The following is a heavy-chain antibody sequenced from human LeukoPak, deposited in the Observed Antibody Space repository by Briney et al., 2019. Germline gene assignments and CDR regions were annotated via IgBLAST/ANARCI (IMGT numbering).Heavy chain of an antibody. J-gene: IGHJ4*02. D-gene: IGHD6-19*01. V-gene: IGHV3-21*01. CDR3: ARTVDRSGAEDY. CDR1: GFTFSSYS. Sequence: GGSLRLSCAASGFTFSSYSMNWVRQAPGKGLEWVSSISSSSSYIYYADSVKGRFTISRDNAKNSLYLQMNSLRAEDTAVYYCARTVDRSGAEDYWGQGTLVTVSS. CDR2: ISSSSSYI.